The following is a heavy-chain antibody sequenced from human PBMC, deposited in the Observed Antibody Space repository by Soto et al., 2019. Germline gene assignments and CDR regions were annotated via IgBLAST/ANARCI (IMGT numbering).Heavy chain of an antibody. CDR3: AKDAYDSSGYYFLGFDY. J-gene: IGHJ4*02. D-gene: IGHD3-22*01. CDR1: GFTFDDYA. CDR2: ISWDGGST. Sequence: EVQLVESGGVVVQPGGSLRLSCAASGFTFDDYAMHWVRQAPGKGLEWVSLISWDGGSTYYADSVKGRFTISRDNSKNSLYLQMNSLRAEDTALYYCAKDAYDSSGYYFLGFDYWGQGTLVTVSS. V-gene: IGHV3-43D*04.